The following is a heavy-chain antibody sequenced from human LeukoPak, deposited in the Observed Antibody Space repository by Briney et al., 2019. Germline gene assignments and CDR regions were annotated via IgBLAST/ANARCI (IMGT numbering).Heavy chain of an antibody. CDR2: INPNSGGT. D-gene: IGHD2-2*01. J-gene: IGHJ6*03. CDR1: GYTFTGYY. Sequence: ASVTVSFKASGYTFTGYYMHWVRQAPGQGLEWMGWINPNSGGTNYAQKFRGRVTMNRDTSISTAYMKLSRLRSDDATVYYCARGPVSYIVVVPAARFYYYYYMDVWGKGTTVTVSS. V-gene: IGHV1-2*02. CDR3: ARGPVSYIVVVPAARFYYYYYMDV.